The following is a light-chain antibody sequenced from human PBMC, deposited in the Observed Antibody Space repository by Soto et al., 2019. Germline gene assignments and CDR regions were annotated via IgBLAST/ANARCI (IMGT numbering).Light chain of an antibody. CDR2: QAS. CDR3: QQDNDYPWT. J-gene: IGKJ1*01. Sequence: DIQMTQSPSTLSASVGDRVTITCRASHNIVNWLDWYQQKPGKAPNLLIYQASSLESGVPSRFSGSGSGTEFTLTISSLQPDDFSTYYCQQDNDYPWTFGQGTRVEIK. CDR1: HNIVNW. V-gene: IGKV1-5*03.